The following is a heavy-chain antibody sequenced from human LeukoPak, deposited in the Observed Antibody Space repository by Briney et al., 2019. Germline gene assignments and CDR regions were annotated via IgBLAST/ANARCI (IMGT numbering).Heavy chain of an antibody. V-gene: IGHV3-23*01. D-gene: IGHD2-15*01. CDR3: AKDRYCSGGSCHRSFFDY. Sequence: GGSLRLSCAASGFTFSSYAMSWVRQAPGKGLEWVSAISGSGGSTYYADSVKGRFTISRDNSKNTLYLQMNSLRAEDTAVYYCAKDRYCSGGSCHRSFFDYWGQGTLVTVSS. J-gene: IGHJ4*02. CDR2: ISGSGGST. CDR1: GFTFSSYA.